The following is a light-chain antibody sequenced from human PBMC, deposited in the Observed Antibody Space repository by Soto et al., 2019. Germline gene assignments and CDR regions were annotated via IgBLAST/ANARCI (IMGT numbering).Light chain of an antibody. V-gene: IGKV1-39*01. CDR1: QSIGRV. J-gene: IGKJ4*01. CDR2: VAS. Sequence: DLQMTQSPSSLSASVGDRVTITCRASQSIGRVLNWHQQKPGKAPNVLINVASTLRSGVPSRFSGSGSGTDFNLTINSLQPEDFATYFCQQSFTTPLTFGGGTKVEIK. CDR3: QQSFTTPLT.